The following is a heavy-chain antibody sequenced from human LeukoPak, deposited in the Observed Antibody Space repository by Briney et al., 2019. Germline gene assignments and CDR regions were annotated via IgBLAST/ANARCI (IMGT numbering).Heavy chain of an antibody. D-gene: IGHD3-9*01. CDR3: ARAFGGDDILTGYYN. CDR2: INWNGGST. V-gene: IGHV3-20*04. Sequence: GGSLRLSCAASGFTFDDYVMSCVPQAPGRGLEWGSGINWNGGSTGYADSVKGRFTISRDNAKNSLYLQMNSLRAQDTALYYCARAFGGDDILTGYYNWGQGTLVTVSS. J-gene: IGHJ4*02. CDR1: GFTFDDYV.